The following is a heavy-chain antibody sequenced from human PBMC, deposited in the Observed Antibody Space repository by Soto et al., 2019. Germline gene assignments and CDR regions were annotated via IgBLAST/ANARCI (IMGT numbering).Heavy chain of an antibody. CDR3: SSATWIVAPSDY. Sequence: QVQLVQSGAEVKKPGSSVKVSCKASGGTFSSYAISWVRQAPGPGLEWMGGIIPIFGTANYAQKFQGRVTITADESTSTAYMELSSLRSEDTAVYYCSSATWIVAPSDYWGQGTLVTVSS. CDR1: GGTFSSYA. V-gene: IGHV1-69*01. CDR2: IIPIFGTA. J-gene: IGHJ4*02. D-gene: IGHD3-22*01.